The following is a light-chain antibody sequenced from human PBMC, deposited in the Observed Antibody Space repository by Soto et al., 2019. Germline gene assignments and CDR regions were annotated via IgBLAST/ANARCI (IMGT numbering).Light chain of an antibody. Sequence: EIVMTQSPATLSVSPGERATLSCRASQSVSSNLAWYQQKPGQAPRLLIYGASTRATGIPARFSGSGSGKEFTLTISSLQSEDFAVYYCQQYNSWALTFGGGTKVEIK. V-gene: IGKV3-15*01. CDR3: QQYNSWALT. CDR2: GAS. CDR1: QSVSSN. J-gene: IGKJ4*01.